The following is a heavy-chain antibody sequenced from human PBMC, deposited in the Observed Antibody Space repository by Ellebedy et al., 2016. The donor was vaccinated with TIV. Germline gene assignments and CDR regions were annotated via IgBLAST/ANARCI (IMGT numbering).Heavy chain of an antibody. CDR2: IKQDGNEK. J-gene: IGHJ3*02. CDR3: ARGYNSALDI. Sequence: PGGSLRLSCAVSGFTFSSYWMSWVRQAPGKGLEWVANIKQDGNEKYYVDSVKGRLTMSRDNAKNSLYLQMNSLRDEDTAVYYCARGYNSALDIWGQGTMVSVSS. V-gene: IGHV3-7*03. CDR1: GFTFSSYW. D-gene: IGHD5-18*01.